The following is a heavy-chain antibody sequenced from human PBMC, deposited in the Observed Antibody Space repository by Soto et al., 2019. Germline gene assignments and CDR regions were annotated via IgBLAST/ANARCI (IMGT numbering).Heavy chain of an antibody. CDR3: ARKGIAVAGIAFDI. V-gene: IGHV3-23*01. D-gene: IGHD6-19*01. CDR1: GFTFSSYA. Sequence: EVQLLESGGGLVQPGGSLRLSCAASGFTFSSYAMSWVRQAPGKGLEWVSAISGSGSTLYYADSVKGRFTISRDNAKNSLYLQMNSLRAEDTAIYYCARKGIAVAGIAFDIWGQGTMVTVSS. CDR2: ISGSGSTL. J-gene: IGHJ3*02.